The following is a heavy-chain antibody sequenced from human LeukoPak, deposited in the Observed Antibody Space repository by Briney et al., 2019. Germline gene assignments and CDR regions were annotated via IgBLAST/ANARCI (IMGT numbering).Heavy chain of an antibody. CDR1: GGTFSSYA. CDR2: IIPIFGTA. D-gene: IGHD5-12*01. CDR3: ARVIYNGYDANRYFDY. Sequence: GASVKVSCKASGGTFSSYAISWVRQAPGQGLEWMGGIIPIFGTANYAQKFQGRVTITTDESTSTAYMELSSLRSEDTAVYYCARVIYNGYDANRYFDYWGQGTLVTVSS. V-gene: IGHV1-69*05. J-gene: IGHJ4*02.